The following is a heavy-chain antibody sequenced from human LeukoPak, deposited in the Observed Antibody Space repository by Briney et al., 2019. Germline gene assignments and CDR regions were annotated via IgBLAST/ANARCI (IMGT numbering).Heavy chain of an antibody. J-gene: IGHJ4*02. Sequence: PSETLSLTCTVSGGSISSYYWSWIRQPPGKGLEWIGYIYYSGSTNYNPSLKSRVTISVDTSKNQFSLKLSSVTAADTAVYYCARSPGAYYDYVWGSYRYGVFDYWGQGTLVTVSS. CDR2: IYYSGST. CDR1: GGSISSYY. D-gene: IGHD3-16*02. V-gene: IGHV4-59*08. CDR3: ARSPGAYYDYVWGSYRYGVFDY.